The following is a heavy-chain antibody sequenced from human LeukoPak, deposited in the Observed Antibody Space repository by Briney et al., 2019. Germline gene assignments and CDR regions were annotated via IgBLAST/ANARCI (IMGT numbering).Heavy chain of an antibody. V-gene: IGHV4-59*12. J-gene: IGHJ6*03. Sequence: SETLSLTCTVSGGSISSYYWSWIRQPPGKGLEWIGYIYYSGSTNYNPSLKSRVTISVDTSKNQFSLKLSSVTAADTAVYYCARLRTKPYYYYYMDVWGKGTTVTVSS. CDR1: GGSISSYY. CDR2: IYYSGST. CDR3: ARLRTKPYYYYYMDV.